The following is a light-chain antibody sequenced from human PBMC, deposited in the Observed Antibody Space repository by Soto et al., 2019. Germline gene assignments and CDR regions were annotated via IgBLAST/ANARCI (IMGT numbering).Light chain of an antibody. CDR3: QHLNSYPRALS. CDR2: AAS. Sequence: DIQLTQSPAFLSASLGDRVTISCRASHGISSHLAWYQQKPGKAPELLIYAASTLQSGVPSRFSGSGSGTEFTLTISSLQPEDFATYFCQHLNSYPRALSFGGGTKVEIK. V-gene: IGKV1-9*01. CDR1: HGISSH. J-gene: IGKJ4*01.